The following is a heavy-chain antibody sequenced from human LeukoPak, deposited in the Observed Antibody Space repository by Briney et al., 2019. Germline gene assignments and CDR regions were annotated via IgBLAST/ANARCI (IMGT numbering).Heavy chain of an antibody. V-gene: IGHV3-30*02. D-gene: IGHD1-26*01. CDR3: AKDRGSGSFYMYYFDY. CDR1: GFTFSSYG. J-gene: IGHJ4*02. Sequence: QPGGSLRLSCAASGFTFSSYGMHWVRQAPGKGLEWVAFIRFDGSNKYSADSVKGRFTISRDNSKNTLYLQMNSLRAEDTAVYYCAKDRGSGSFYMYYFDYWGQGTLVTVSS. CDR2: IRFDGSNK.